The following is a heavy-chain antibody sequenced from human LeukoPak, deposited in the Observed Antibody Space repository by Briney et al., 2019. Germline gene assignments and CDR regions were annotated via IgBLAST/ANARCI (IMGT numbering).Heavy chain of an antibody. Sequence: WETLSLTCTVSDASFNAHYWTWIRQPPGKGLEWIGDISYGGSTNYNPSLKSRVTISVDKSKNQFFLRLTSLTTADTAVYYCARDPTTMTKGFDIWGQGTMVTVSS. J-gene: IGHJ3*02. V-gene: IGHV4-59*11. CDR1: DASFNAHY. CDR2: ISYGGST. D-gene: IGHD4-17*01. CDR3: ARDPTTMTKGFDI.